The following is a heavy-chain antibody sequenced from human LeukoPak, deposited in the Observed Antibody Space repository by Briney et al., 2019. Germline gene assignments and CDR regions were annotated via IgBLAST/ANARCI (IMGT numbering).Heavy chain of an antibody. V-gene: IGHV3-20*04. J-gene: IGHJ4*02. CDR3: AKSGYSSSWYGRPRSGYCDY. CDR1: GFTFEDYG. Sequence: PGGSLRLSCAASGFTFEDYGVSWVRQAPGEGLGWVSGINWNGGRTGYADSEEGRFPISRDNAKNSLYLPMNSLRAEDTAVYYCAKSGYSSSWYGRPRSGYCDYWGQGTLVTVSS. D-gene: IGHD6-13*01. CDR2: INWNGGRT.